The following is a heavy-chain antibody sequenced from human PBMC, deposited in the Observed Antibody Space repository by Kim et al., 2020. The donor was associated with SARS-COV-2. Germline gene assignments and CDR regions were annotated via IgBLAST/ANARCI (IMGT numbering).Heavy chain of an antibody. V-gene: IGHV3-23*01. D-gene: IGHD3-10*01. J-gene: IGHJ4*02. CDR2: LTGSGGRT. Sequence: GGSLRLSCTASGFIFSNYGMSWVRQAPGKGLEWVSALTGSGGRTYDADSVKGRFTISRDNSKNTLYLQMNSLRVEDTAVYYCAKHWGWGTYYNFRDYWGQGTLVTVSS. CDR1: GFIFSNYG. CDR3: AKHWGWGTYYNFRDY.